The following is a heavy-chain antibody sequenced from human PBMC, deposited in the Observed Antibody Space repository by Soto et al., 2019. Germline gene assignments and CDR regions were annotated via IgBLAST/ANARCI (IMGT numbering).Heavy chain of an antibody. V-gene: IGHV4-39*01. D-gene: IGHD6-13*01. CDR2: IYYSGST. CDR1: GGSISSSSYY. J-gene: IGHJ4*02. CDR3: ARSVAAAGPMRLYYFDY. Sequence: SETLSLTCTVSGGSISSSSYYWGWIRQPPGKGLEWIGSIYYSGSTYYNPSLKSRVTISVDTSKNQFSLKLSSVTAADTAVYYCARSVAAAGPMRLYYFDYWGQGTLVTVSS.